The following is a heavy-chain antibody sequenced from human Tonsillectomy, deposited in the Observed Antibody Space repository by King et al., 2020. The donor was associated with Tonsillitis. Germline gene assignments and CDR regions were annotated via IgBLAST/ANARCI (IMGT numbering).Heavy chain of an antibody. Sequence: QLQESGPGLVKPSETLSLTCTVSGGSISSSSYYWGWIRQPPGKGLEWIGSIYYSGSTYYNPSLKSRVTISVDTSKNQVSLKLSSVTAADTAVYYCASHASATVVTFDYWGQGTLVTVSS. CDR3: ASHASATVVTFDY. J-gene: IGHJ4*02. CDR2: IYYSGST. CDR1: GGSISSSSYY. D-gene: IGHD4-23*01. V-gene: IGHV4-39*07.